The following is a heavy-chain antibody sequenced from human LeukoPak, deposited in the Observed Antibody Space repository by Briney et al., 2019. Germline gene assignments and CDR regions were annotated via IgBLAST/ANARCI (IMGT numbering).Heavy chain of an antibody. D-gene: IGHD3-9*01. Sequence: GGSLRLSCAASGFTFDDYGMSWVRQAPGKGLEWVSGINWNGGSTGYADSVKGRFTISRDNAKNSLYLQMNSLRAEDTALYHCARDRAGYLRDNWFDPWGQGTLVTVSS. V-gene: IGHV3-20*01. CDR3: ARDRAGYLRDNWFDP. CDR2: INWNGGST. CDR1: GFTFDDYG. J-gene: IGHJ5*02.